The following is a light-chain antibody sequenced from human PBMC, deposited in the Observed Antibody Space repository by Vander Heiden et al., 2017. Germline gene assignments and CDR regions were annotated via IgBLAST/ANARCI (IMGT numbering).Light chain of an antibody. CDR3: QVWDSSSDQVG. CDR2: DDS. J-gene: IGLJ2*01. Sequence: SYVLTQPPSVSVAPGQTARITCGGNNIGSKSVHWYQQKPGQAPVLGGEDDSDRPSGIPERFSGSNSGNTANLKISRVEAGDEADDDGQVWDSSSDQVGLGGGTKLTVL. CDR1: NIGSKS. V-gene: IGLV3-21*02.